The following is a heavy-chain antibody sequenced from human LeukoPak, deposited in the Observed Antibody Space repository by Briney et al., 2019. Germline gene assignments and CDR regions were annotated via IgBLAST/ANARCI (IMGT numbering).Heavy chain of an antibody. CDR1: GFTFSSYA. Sequence: PGGSLGLSCAASGFTFSSYAMSWVRQAPGKGLEWVSGISGSDGRSYYADSVKGRFTISRDSSKNTLYLQMNSLRAEDTAVYYCGKSAIAPTNKVVVPAAIFYWGQGTLGTVSS. V-gene: IGHV3-23*01. CDR2: ISGSDGRS. CDR3: GKSAIAPTNKVVVPAAIFY. J-gene: IGHJ4*02. D-gene: IGHD2-2*01.